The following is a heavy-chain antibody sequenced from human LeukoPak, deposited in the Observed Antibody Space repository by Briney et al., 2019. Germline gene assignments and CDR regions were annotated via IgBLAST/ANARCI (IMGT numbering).Heavy chain of an antibody. D-gene: IGHD5-18*01. CDR1: GFTFSSYA. Sequence: PGGSLRLSCAASGFTFSSYAMSWVRQAPGKGLEWVSGISGSGGSTDYADSVKGRFTISRDNSKNTLYLQMNSLRAEDTAVYYCAKRIQSAMAMGYWGQGTLVTVSS. CDR2: ISGSGGST. J-gene: IGHJ4*02. V-gene: IGHV3-23*01. CDR3: AKRIQSAMAMGY.